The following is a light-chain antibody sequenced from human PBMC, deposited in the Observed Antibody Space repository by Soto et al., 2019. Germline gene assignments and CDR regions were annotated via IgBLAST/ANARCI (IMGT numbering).Light chain of an antibody. CDR2: WAS. CDR3: QQYSSIPLT. V-gene: IGKV4-1*01. CDR1: QSVLYSSNNKNY. Sequence: DIVMTQSPDSLAVSLGERATINCKSSQSVLYSSNNKNYLTWYQQKRGQPPKLLIYWASTRESGVPDRFSGSGSGTDFTLTISSLQAEDVAVYYCQQYSSIPLTFGGGTKVDIK. J-gene: IGKJ4*01.